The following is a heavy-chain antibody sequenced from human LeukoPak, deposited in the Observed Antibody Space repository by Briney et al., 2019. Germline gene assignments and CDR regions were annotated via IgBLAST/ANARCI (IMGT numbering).Heavy chain of an antibody. Sequence: GGSLRLSCATSGFTFSSYTMNWDRQPPGKGLEWVSNIGTSTTTIYYADSVKGRFTISRDNSKNTLYLQMHSLRAEDTAVYYCARDQGAGGAFDIWGQGTMVTVSS. J-gene: IGHJ3*02. V-gene: IGHV3-48*04. CDR2: IGTSTTTI. D-gene: IGHD1-26*01. CDR1: GFTFSSYT. CDR3: ARDQGAGGAFDI.